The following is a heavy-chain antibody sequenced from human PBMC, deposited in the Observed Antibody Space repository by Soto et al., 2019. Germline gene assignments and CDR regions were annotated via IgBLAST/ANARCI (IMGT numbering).Heavy chain of an antibody. V-gene: IGHV3-23*01. CDR1: GFTFSSYA. J-gene: IGHJ5*02. D-gene: IGHD5-18*01. Sequence: EVSLRVSCAASGFTFSSYAMSWVRQAPGKGLEWVSAISGSGGSTYYSTSLKSRLTISKDTSKSQVVLTMTNMDPVDTATYYCARIRRNIQLWPFDPWGQGTLVTVSS. CDR2: ISGSGGST. CDR3: ARIRRNIQLWPFDP.